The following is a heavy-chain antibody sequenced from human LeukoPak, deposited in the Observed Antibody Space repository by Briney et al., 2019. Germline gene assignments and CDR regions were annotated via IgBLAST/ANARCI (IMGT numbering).Heavy chain of an antibody. J-gene: IGHJ4*02. CDR2: INYVGST. D-gene: IGHD6-19*01. CDR1: GGSISSYD. V-gene: IGHV4-59*08. CDR3: ASMAVAGPFDF. Sequence: PSETLSLTCTVSGGSISSYDWSWIRQPPGKGPEWIGYINYVGSTNCNPSLKSRVTISVDTSKNQFSLNLSSVTAADTAVYYCASMAVAGPFDFWGQGTLVTVSA.